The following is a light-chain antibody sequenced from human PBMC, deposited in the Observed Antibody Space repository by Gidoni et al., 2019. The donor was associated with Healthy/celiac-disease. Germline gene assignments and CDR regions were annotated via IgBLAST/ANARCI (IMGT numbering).Light chain of an antibody. Sequence: QSALTQPASVSGSPGQSITISCTGTSSDVGSYNLVSWYQQHPGKAPNLMIYEGSKRPSGVSNRFSGSKSGNTASLTISGLQAEDEADYYCCSYAGSSTPLYVFGTGTKVTVL. CDR1: SSDVGSYNL. J-gene: IGLJ1*01. CDR3: CSYAGSSTPLYV. V-gene: IGLV2-23*01. CDR2: EGS.